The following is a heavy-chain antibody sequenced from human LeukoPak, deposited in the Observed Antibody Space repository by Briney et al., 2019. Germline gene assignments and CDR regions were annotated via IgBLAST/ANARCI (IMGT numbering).Heavy chain of an antibody. CDR2: ISSSSSYI. CDR3: ARVRSSPTLKYYYMDV. CDR1: GFTFSSYS. V-gene: IGHV3-21*01. D-gene: IGHD6-19*01. Sequence: GGSLRLSCAASGFTFSSYSMNWVRQAPGKGLEWVSSISSSSSYIYYADSVKGRFTISRDNAKNSPYLQMNSLRAEDTAVYYCARVRSSPTLKYYYMDVWGKGTTVTVSS. J-gene: IGHJ6*03.